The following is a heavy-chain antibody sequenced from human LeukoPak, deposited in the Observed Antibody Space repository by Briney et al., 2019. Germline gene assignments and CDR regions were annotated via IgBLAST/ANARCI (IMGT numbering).Heavy chain of an antibody. CDR3: ARGSEGELRYFDWLFYY. J-gene: IGHJ4*02. CDR1: GGTFRSYG. D-gene: IGHD3-9*01. CDR2: IIPIFGTA. Sequence: SVTVPCTASGGTFRSYGISWVRQAPGQGLEWMGGIIPIFGTANYAEKFQGRVTITADESTSTAYMELSSLRSEDTAVYYCARGSEGELRYFDWLFYYWGQGSLVTVSS. V-gene: IGHV1-69*13.